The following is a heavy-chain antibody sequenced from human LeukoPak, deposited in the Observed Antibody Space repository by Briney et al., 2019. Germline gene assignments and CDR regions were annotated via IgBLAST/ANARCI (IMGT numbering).Heavy chain of an antibody. CDR2: IIPISGTA. J-gene: IGHJ4*02. CDR1: GGTFSSYA. CDR3: ARTRSSSSSWYGQFDY. D-gene: IGHD6-13*01. Sequence: SVKVSCKASGGTFSSYAISWVRQAPGQGLEWMGGIIPISGTANYAQKFQGRVTITADKSTSTAYMELSSLRSEDTAVYYCARTRSSSSSWYGQFDYWGQGTLVTVSS. V-gene: IGHV1-69*06.